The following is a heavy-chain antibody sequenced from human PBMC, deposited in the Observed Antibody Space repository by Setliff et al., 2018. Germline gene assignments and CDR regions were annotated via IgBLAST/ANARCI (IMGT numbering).Heavy chain of an antibody. V-gene: IGHV1-2*04. CDR1: GYTFTGYY. CDR2: INPNSGGT. J-gene: IGHJ6*01. CDR3: ARGPRITIFGVVSLSLYGMDV. Sequence: ASVKVSCKASGYTFTGYYMHWVRQAPGQGLEWMGWINPNSGGTNYAQKFQGWVTMTRDTSISTAYMELGRLRSDDTAVYYCARGPRITIFGVVSLSLYGMDVWG. D-gene: IGHD3-3*01.